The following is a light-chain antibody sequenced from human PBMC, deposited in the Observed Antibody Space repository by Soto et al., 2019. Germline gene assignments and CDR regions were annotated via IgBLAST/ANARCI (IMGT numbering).Light chain of an antibody. V-gene: IGKV3-20*01. J-gene: IGKJ1*01. CDR3: MQALQRPRT. CDR1: QSVSNNY. CDR2: GAS. Sequence: EIVLTQSPGTLSLSPGERATLSCRASQSVSNNYLAWYQQKPGQAPRLLIYGASNRATGIPDRFSGSGSGTDFTLKISRVEAEDVGVYYCMQALQRPRTFGQGTKVDIK.